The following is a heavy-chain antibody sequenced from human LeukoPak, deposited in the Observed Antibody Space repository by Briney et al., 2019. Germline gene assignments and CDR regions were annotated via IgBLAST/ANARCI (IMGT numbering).Heavy chain of an antibody. J-gene: IGHJ4*02. CDR2: IFYSGTT. D-gene: IGHD3-22*01. CDR1: GGSISSYY. Sequence: SETLSLTCTVSGGSISSYYWSWIRQPPGKGLEWIGFIFYSGTTNYNPSLKSRVTISVDTSKNQFSLKLSSVTAADTAVYYCARGGWNKFDYWGQGTLVTVST. V-gene: IGHV4-59*01. CDR3: ARGGWNKFDY.